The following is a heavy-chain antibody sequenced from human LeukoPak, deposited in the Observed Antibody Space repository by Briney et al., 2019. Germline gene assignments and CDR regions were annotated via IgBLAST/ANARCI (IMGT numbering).Heavy chain of an antibody. V-gene: IGHV4-31*03. CDR3: ARGQAYYFDY. Sequence: PSETLSLTCTVSGGSISSGGYYWSWIRQHPGKGLEWIGYIYYSGSTYYNPSLKSRVTISVDTSKNQFSLKLSPVTAADTAVYYCARGQAYYFDYWGQGTLVTVSS. CDR2: IYYSGST. CDR1: GGSISSGGYY. J-gene: IGHJ4*02.